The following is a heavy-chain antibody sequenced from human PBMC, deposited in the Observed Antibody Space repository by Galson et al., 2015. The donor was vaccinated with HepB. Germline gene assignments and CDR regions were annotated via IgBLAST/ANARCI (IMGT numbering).Heavy chain of an antibody. CDR2: IYHSGST. J-gene: IGHJ4*02. CDR1: CDSMSSDDS. CDR3: ARAKEGRGYFDY. V-gene: IGHV4-4*02. D-gene: IGHD3-10*01. Sequence: SLTCAVSCDSMSSDDSFWSWVRQPPGEGLEWIGEIYHSGSTNYKPSLKSRVTISVDKSKNHFSLKLTFVTAADTAVYYCARAKEGRGYFDYWGQGTLVTVSS.